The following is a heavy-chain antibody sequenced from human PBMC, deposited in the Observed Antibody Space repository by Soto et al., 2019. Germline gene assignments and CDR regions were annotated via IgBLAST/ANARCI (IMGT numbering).Heavy chain of an antibody. CDR1: GYTFTGYY. V-gene: IGHV1-2*02. CDR2: INPNSGGT. Sequence: ASVKVSCKASGYTFTGYYMHWVRQAPGQGLEWMGWINPNSGGTNYAQKFQGRVTMTRDTSISTAYMELSRLRSDDTAVYYCAREWGDIVVVVAAPYGMDVWGQGTTVTVSS. CDR3: AREWGDIVVVVAAPYGMDV. D-gene: IGHD2-15*01. J-gene: IGHJ6*02.